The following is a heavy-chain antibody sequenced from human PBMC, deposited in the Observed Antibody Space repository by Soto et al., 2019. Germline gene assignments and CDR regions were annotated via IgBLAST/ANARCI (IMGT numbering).Heavy chain of an antibody. CDR2: IYYSGST. CDR3: ASNTMTRGPGAFDI. D-gene: IGHD3-22*01. Sequence: QVQLQESGPGLVKPSQTLSLTCTVSGGSISSGGYYWSRIRQHPGKGLEWIGYIYYSGSTYYNPSLKSRVTISVDTSKNQFSLKLSSVTAADTAVYYCASNTMTRGPGAFDIWGQGTMVTVSS. V-gene: IGHV4-31*03. CDR1: GGSISSGGYY. J-gene: IGHJ3*02.